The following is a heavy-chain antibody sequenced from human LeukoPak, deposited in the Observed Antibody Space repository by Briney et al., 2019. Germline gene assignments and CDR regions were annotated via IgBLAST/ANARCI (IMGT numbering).Heavy chain of an antibody. J-gene: IGHJ2*01. Sequence: ASVKVSCKASGYTFTSYYMHWVRQAPGQGLEWMGIINPSGGSTSYAQKFQGRVTMTRDTSTSTVYMELSSLRAEDTAVYYCARLHITMIVVPKGWYFDLWGRGTLVTVSS. CDR3: ARLHITMIVVPKGWYFDL. CDR1: GYTFTSYY. V-gene: IGHV1-46*01. D-gene: IGHD3-22*01. CDR2: INPSGGST.